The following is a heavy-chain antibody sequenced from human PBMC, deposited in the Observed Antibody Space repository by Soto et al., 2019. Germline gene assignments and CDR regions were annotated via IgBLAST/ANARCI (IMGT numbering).Heavy chain of an antibody. Sequence: QVQLQASGPGLVKPSQTLSLTCTVSGGSISSGDYYWIWIRQPPGKGLEWIGYIYYSGSTYYNPSLKSRVTISVDTSKIQFSLKLSSVTAADTAVYYCARAMVVTQNWFDPWGQGTLVTVSS. CDR2: IYYSGST. V-gene: IGHV4-30-4*01. J-gene: IGHJ5*02. CDR1: GGSISSGDYY. CDR3: ARAMVVTQNWFDP. D-gene: IGHD2-21*02.